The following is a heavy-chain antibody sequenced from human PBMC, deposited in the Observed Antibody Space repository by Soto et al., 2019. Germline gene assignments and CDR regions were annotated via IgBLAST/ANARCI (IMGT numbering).Heavy chain of an antibody. Sequence: SETLSLTCAVSGASISRGGSSWSWNRQAPGTGLEWIGYVYHNGITNYNPSLKSRVTISVDKSQNQFSLSLNSVTAADTAVYYCARGLAVRGSYGLDVWGQGTTVTVSS. CDR2: VYHNGIT. J-gene: IGHJ6*02. D-gene: IGHD3-10*01. CDR1: GASISRGGSS. CDR3: ARGLAVRGSYGLDV. V-gene: IGHV4-30-2*01.